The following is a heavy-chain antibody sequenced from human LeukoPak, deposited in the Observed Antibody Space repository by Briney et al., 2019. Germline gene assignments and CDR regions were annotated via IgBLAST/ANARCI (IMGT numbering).Heavy chain of an antibody. V-gene: IGHV4-59*11. CDR3: ARSSGYSERGYFDY. J-gene: IGHJ4*02. CDR1: GGSIGSHY. CDR2: IYYSGST. Sequence: SETLSLTCTVSGGSIGSHYWSWIRQPPGKGLEWIGYIYYSGSTNYNPSLKSRVTISVDTSKNQSSLKLSSVTAADTAVYYCARSSGYSERGYFDYWGQGTLVTVSS. D-gene: IGHD2-15*01.